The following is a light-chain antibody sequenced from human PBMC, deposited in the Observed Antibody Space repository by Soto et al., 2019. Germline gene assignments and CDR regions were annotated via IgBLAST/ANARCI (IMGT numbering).Light chain of an antibody. J-gene: IGKJ1*01. CDR1: QTIRSW. Sequence: DIQMTQSPSTRAGSVGDRGTITCRASQTIRSWLAWHQQKPGIAPKPLIYKASTLTSGVPSRFSGSGSGTEFTLTISSLQPDDFATYSCHHYNSYSEAFGQGPRW. CDR3: HHYNSYSEA. V-gene: IGKV1-5*03. CDR2: KAS.